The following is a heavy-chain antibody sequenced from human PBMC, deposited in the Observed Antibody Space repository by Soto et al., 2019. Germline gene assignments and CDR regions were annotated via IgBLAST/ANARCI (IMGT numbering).Heavy chain of an antibody. CDR1: GFTFSSYW. CDR3: ARGDHCSGGSCYFRPFYYYGMDV. D-gene: IGHD2-15*01. V-gene: IGHV3-74*01. Sequence: PGGSLRLSCAASGFTFSSYWMHWVRQAPGKGLVWVSRINSDGSSTSYADSVKGRFTISRDNAKNTLYLQMNSLRAEDTAVYYCARGDHCSGGSCYFRPFYYYGMDVWGQGTTVTVSS. CDR2: INSDGSST. J-gene: IGHJ6*02.